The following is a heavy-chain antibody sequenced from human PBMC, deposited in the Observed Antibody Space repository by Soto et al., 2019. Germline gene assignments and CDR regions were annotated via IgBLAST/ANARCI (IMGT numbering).Heavy chain of an antibody. J-gene: IGHJ4*02. D-gene: IGHD5-12*01. CDR2: IYYSGYT. CDR3: ARGNGYNYY. Sequence: SETLCLTCTVSGASLSGFYWSWIRQSPEKGLEWIGYIYYSGYTSYNPSLKSRVTISVDTSKNQFSLNLNSVTAADTAVYYCARGNGYNYYWGQGSPVTVSS. V-gene: IGHV4-59*01. CDR1: GASLSGFY.